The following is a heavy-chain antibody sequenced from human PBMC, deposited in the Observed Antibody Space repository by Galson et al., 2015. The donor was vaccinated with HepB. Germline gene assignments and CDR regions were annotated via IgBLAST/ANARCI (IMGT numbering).Heavy chain of an antibody. CDR2: IIPILGIA. J-gene: IGHJ6*02. V-gene: IGHV1-69*04. Sequence: SVKVSCKASGGTFSSYAISWVRQAPGQGLEWMGRIIPILGIANYAQKFQGRVTITADKSTSTAYMELSSLRSEDTAVYYCARAICSTSCYYYGMDVWGQGTTVTVSS. D-gene: IGHD2-2*01. CDR1: GGTFSSYA. CDR3: ARAICSTSCYYYGMDV.